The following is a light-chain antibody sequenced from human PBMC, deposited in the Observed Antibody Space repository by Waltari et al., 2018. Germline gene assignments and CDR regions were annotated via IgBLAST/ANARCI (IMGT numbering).Light chain of an antibody. Sequence: EIVMTTSTATLSVSPGVKPTLSCSASQSVSSSLAWYQQKPGQAPRLLFYGASTRATGIPARFSGSGSRTEFTLTISSLQSEDFAVYYCQQYNNWWTFGQGTKVAIK. CDR3: QQYNNWWT. J-gene: IGKJ1*01. CDR2: GAS. CDR1: QSVSSS. V-gene: IGKV3-15*01.